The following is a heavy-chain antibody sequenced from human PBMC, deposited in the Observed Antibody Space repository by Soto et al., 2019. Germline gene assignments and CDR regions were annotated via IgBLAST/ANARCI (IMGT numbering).Heavy chain of an antibody. J-gene: IGHJ4*02. V-gene: IGHV4-59*01. Sequence: PSETLSLTCTLSGGSISGYYWSWIRQPPGKGLEWIGYVYYSGSTTYNPSLESRVTISVDMSNNQFSLKLTSVPASDTAVYYCAKYRRTDAEGYRLDFWGQGTLVTVSS. CDR3: AKYRRTDAEGYRLDF. CDR2: VYYSGST. D-gene: IGHD5-12*01. CDR1: GGSISGYY.